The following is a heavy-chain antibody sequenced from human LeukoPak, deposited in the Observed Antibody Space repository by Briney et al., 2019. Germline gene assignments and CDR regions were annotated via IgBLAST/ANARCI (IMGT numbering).Heavy chain of an antibody. CDR2: ISGSGGST. J-gene: IGHJ4*02. D-gene: IGHD3-22*01. CDR1: GFTFSSYA. V-gene: IGHV3-23*01. Sequence: GGSLRLSCAASGFTFSSYAMSWVRQAPGKGLEWVSAISGSGGSTYYADSVKGRLTISRDNSKNTLYLQMNSLRAEDTAVYYCAKDRRGHYYDSSGYYYPMDYWGQGTLVTVSS. CDR3: AKDRRGHYYDSSGYYYPMDY.